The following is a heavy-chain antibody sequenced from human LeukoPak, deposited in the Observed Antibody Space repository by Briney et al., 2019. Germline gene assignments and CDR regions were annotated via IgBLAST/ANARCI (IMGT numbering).Heavy chain of an antibody. CDR1: GGSISSYY. V-gene: IGHV4-59*01. Sequence: PSETLSLTCTVSGGSISSYYWSWIRQPPGKGLEWIGYIYHSGSTNYNPSLKSRVTISVDTSKNQFSLKLSSVTAADTAVYYCAREKYSSTSVSPWFDPWGQGTLVTVSS. CDR3: AREKYSSTSVSPWFDP. CDR2: IYHSGST. J-gene: IGHJ5*02. D-gene: IGHD6-13*01.